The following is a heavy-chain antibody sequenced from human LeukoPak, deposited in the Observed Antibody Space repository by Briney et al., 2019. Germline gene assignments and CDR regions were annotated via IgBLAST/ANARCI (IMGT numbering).Heavy chain of an antibody. D-gene: IGHD3-22*01. CDR3: ARGGYYYDSSGYLNDAFDI. V-gene: IGHV4-30-2*01. Sequence: SETLSLTCAVSGGSISSGGYSWRWIRQPPGRGLEWFGYIYHRGVTYYHPSLKNRVTISVDRSKNQFSLKLSSVAAADTAGYYCARGGYYYDSSGYLNDAFDIWGQGTMVTVSS. J-gene: IGHJ3*02. CDR2: IYHRGVT. CDR1: GGSISSGGYS.